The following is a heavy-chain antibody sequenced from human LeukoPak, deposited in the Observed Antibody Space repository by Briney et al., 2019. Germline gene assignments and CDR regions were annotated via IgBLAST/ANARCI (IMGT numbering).Heavy chain of an antibody. CDR3: AKDQAPQDIVVVPAY. CDR1: GFTFSSYW. J-gene: IGHJ4*02. D-gene: IGHD2-2*01. CDR2: IKQDGSEK. Sequence: QPGGSLRLSCAASGFTFSSYWMSWVRQAPGKGLEWVANIKQDGSEKYYVDSVKGRFTISRDNAKNSLYLQMNSLRAEDTAVYYCAKDQAPQDIVVVPAYWGQGTLVTVSS. V-gene: IGHV3-7*01.